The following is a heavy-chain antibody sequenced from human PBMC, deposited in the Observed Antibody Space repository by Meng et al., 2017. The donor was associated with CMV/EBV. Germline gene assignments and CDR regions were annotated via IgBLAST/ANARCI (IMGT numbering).Heavy chain of an antibody. V-gene: IGHV4-30-4*08. J-gene: IGHJ4*02. D-gene: IGHD3-3*01. Sequence: ECGPGPVKPSQTLSLTCTVSGGSISSGDYYWSWIRQPPGKGLEWIGYIYYSGSTYYNPSLKSRVTISVDTSKNQFSLKLSSVTAADTAVYYCARDNRRGGVDYWGQGTLVTVSS. CDR3: ARDNRRGGVDY. CDR1: GGSISSGDYY. CDR2: IYYSGST.